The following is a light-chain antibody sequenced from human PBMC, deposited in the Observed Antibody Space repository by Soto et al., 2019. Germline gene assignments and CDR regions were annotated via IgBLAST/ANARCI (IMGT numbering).Light chain of an antibody. J-gene: IGKJ2*01. Sequence: EIVMTQSPATLSVSPGERATLSCRASQNIGSNLAWFQQKPGQGPRFLIYGASTRATGIPARFSGSRSGTEFTLTISSLQSEDFAVYYCQQYHNWYTFGQGTKLEIK. CDR3: QQYHNWYT. CDR2: GAS. CDR1: QNIGSN. V-gene: IGKV3-15*01.